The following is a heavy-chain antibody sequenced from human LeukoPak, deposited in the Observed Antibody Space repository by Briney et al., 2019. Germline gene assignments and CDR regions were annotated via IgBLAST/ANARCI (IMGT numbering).Heavy chain of an antibody. CDR2: IYHSGST. CDR3: ARDPPGNSSGWYRGGY. J-gene: IGHJ4*02. Sequence: PSQTLSLTCTVSGGSISSGGYYWSWIRQPPGKGLEWIGYIYHSGSTYYNPSLKSRVTISVDRSKNQFSLKLSSVTAADTAVYYCARDPPGNSSGWYRGGYWGQGTLVTVSS. V-gene: IGHV4-30-2*01. CDR1: GGSISSGGYY. D-gene: IGHD6-19*01.